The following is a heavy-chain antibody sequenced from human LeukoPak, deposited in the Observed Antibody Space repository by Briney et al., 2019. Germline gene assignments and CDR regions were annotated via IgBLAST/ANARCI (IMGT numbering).Heavy chain of an antibody. CDR2: FDPEDGET. Sequence: WASVKVSCKVSGYTLTELSMHWVRQAPGKGLEWMGGFDPEDGETIYAQKFQGRVTMTEDTSTDTAYMELSSLRSEDTAVYYCATVGIAVAGTLMDYWGQGTLVTVSS. D-gene: IGHD6-19*01. J-gene: IGHJ4*02. V-gene: IGHV1-24*01. CDR1: GYTLTELS. CDR3: ATVGIAVAGTLMDY.